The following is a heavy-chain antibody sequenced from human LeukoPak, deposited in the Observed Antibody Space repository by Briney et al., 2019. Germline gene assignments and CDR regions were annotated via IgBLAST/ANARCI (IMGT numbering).Heavy chain of an antibody. CDR2: ISAYNGNT. CDR3: ATDRTGIGTLDY. D-gene: IGHD1-26*01. CDR1: GYTFTSYG. V-gene: IGHV1-18*01. J-gene: IGHJ4*02. Sequence: ASVKVSCKASGYTFTSYGISWVRQAPGQGLEWMGWISAYNGNTNYAQKLQGRVTMTTDTSTSTAYMELRSLRSDDTAVYYCATDRTGIGTLDYWGQGTLVTASS.